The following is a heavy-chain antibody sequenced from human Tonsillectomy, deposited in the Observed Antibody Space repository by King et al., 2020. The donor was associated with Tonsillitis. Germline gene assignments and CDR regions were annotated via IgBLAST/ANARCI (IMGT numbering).Heavy chain of an antibody. D-gene: IGHD3-22*01. J-gene: IGHJ6*03. CDR2: IKSKTDGGST. CDR3: TTAAYYYDSSGSYYYYYYYMDV. CDR1: GFTFSNAW. V-gene: IGHV3-15*01. Sequence: VQLVESGGGLIKPGGSLRLSCAASGFTFSNAWMSWVRQAPGKGLEWVGRIKSKTDGGSTDYAAPVKGRFTISRDDSKNTLYLQMNSLKTEDTAVYYCTTAAYYYDSSGSYYYYYYYMDVWGKGTTVTVSS.